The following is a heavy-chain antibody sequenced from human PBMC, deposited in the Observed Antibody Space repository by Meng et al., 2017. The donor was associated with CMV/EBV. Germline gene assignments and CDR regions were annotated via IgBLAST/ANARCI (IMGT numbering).Heavy chain of an antibody. CDR3: TTDRPRSGGKTHDY. D-gene: IGHD4-23*01. CDR1: GYGFIFSNLW. CDR2: IKSKFDGETT. J-gene: IGHJ4*02. Sequence: EVQLVESGGGLVKPGGSLRVFCTGSGYGFIFSNLWINWVRQAPGKGLEWVGRIKSKFDGETTDYAAPVKGRFTISRDDSRNTLYLYMNSLKTEDTAVYYCTTDRPRSGGKTHDYWGQGTLVTVSS. V-gene: IGHV3-15*01.